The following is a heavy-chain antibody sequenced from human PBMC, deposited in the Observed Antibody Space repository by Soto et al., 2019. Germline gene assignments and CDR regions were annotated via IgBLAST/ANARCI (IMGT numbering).Heavy chain of an antibody. CDR1: GFTFSNYW. D-gene: IGHD1-7*01. CDR2: MNQDGSER. CDR3: TRDRSGTMLF. J-gene: IGHJ4*02. Sequence: EVQLVESGGGLVQPGGSLRLSCTASGFTFSNYWMSWVRQAPGEGLEWVANMNQDGSERYYVDSVKGRFTISRDNSKNSLYPQVSSLRACATTIYYCTRDRSGTMLFWGQGTLVTVSS. V-gene: IGHV3-7*01.